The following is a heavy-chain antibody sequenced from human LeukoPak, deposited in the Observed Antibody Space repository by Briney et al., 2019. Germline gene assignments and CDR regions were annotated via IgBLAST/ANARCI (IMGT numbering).Heavy chain of an antibody. Sequence: ASVTVSCKASGYTFTSYDINWVRQATGPGLEWMGWMNPNSGNTGYAQKFQGRVTITRNTSISTAYMVLSSLRSEDTAVYYCARGLWSGSYNGDYWGQGTLVTVSS. V-gene: IGHV1-8*03. CDR1: GYTFTSYD. CDR2: MNPNSGNT. CDR3: ARGLWSGSYNGDY. D-gene: IGHD1-26*01. J-gene: IGHJ4*02.